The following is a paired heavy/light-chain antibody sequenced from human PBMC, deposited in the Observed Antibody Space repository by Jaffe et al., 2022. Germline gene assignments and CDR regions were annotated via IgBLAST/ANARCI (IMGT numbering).Heavy chain of an antibody. D-gene: IGHD1-26*01. J-gene: IGHJ4*02. V-gene: IGHV1-46*01. CDR1: GYTFTNYY. Sequence: QVQLVQSGAEVKKPGASVKVSCKASGYTFTNYYIHWVRQAPGQGLEWMGVINPNGGRTEYAQKFQGRITMTRDTSTTTVYMELSSLRSEDTAVYRCARDYSVADRQNNFDYWGQGTLLSVSS. CDR3: ARDYSVADRQNNFDY. CDR2: INPNGGRT.
Light chain of an antibody. V-gene: IGKV1-39*01. Sequence: DIQMTQSPSSLSASVGDRVAISCRTSQSISNYLNWYQQVPGTAPKLLISAASSLQSGVPSRFSGSGSGTDFTLTISSLQPEDSATYFCQQSFTNPITFGQGTRLEIK. CDR1: QSISNY. CDR3: QQSFTNPIT. CDR2: AAS. J-gene: IGKJ5*01.